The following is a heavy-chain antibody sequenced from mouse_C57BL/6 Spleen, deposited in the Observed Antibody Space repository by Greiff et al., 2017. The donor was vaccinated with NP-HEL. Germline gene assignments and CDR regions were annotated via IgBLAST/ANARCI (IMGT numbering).Heavy chain of an antibody. CDR3: AREDYYSNSYWYFDV. CDR1: GYTFTSYW. J-gene: IGHJ1*03. D-gene: IGHD1-1*01. V-gene: IGHV1-72*01. Sequence: QVQLQQPGAELVKPGASVKLSCKASGYTFTSYWMHWVKQRPGRGLEWIGRIDPNSGGTKYNEKFKSKATLTVDKPYRTSYMQLSSLTSEGSAVYYCAREDYYSNSYWYFDVWGTGTTVTVSS. CDR2: IDPNSGGT.